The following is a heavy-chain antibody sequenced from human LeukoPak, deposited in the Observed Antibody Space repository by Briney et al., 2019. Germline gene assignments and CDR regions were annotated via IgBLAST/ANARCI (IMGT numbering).Heavy chain of an antibody. J-gene: IGHJ6*03. CDR2: ISSSGSTI. D-gene: IGHD3-9*01. CDR3: AKDRVRYFDWLPMDV. Sequence: PGGSLRLSCAASGFTFSSYEMNWVSQAPGKGLEWVSYISSSGSTIYYADSVKGRFTISRDNSKNTLYLQMNSLRAEDTAVYYCAKDRVRYFDWLPMDVWGKGTTVTISS. CDR1: GFTFSSYE. V-gene: IGHV3-48*03.